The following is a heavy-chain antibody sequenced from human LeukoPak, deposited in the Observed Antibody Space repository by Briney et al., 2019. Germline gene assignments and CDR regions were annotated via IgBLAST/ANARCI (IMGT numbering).Heavy chain of an antibody. V-gene: IGHV3-20*04. Sequence: PGGSLRLSCAASGFIVSSNYMSWVRQAPGKGLEWVSGINWNGGSTGYADSVKGRFTISRDNAKNSLYLQMNSLRAEDTALYYCARDSSSWYVSEHWGQGTLVTVSS. CDR3: ARDSSSWYVSEH. D-gene: IGHD6-13*01. CDR1: GFIVSSNY. J-gene: IGHJ1*01. CDR2: INWNGGST.